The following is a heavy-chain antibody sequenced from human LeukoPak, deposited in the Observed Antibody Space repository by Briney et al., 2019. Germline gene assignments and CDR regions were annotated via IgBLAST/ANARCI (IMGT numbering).Heavy chain of an antibody. CDR2: ISDSNSTI. CDR3: ARDSAMAVGKGFDY. CDR1: GFSFNNYY. J-gene: IGHJ4*02. V-gene: IGHV3-11*01. D-gene: IGHD1-26*01. Sequence: GGSLRLSCAASGFSFNNYYMNWIRQAPGKGLEWISYISDSNSTIYYADSVKGRFTVSRDTAQSSLYLQMNSLRAEDTAVYYRARDSAMAVGKGFDYWGQGTLVTVSS.